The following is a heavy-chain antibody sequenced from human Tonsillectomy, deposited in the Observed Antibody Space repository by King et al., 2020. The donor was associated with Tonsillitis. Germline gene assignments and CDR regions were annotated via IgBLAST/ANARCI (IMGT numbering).Heavy chain of an antibody. D-gene: IGHD3-16*02. CDR1: GYTFTDYY. V-gene: IGHV1-2*02. J-gene: IGHJ4*02. CDR3: AVIRGIHTSFDF. Sequence: VQLVQSGAEVKRPGASVRVSCKASGYTFTDYYLHWVRQAPGQGLEWMGCINPYNSDTSYAEKFQDRVAMTRDTSSSTAYMELSRLRSDDTAMYFCAVIRGIHTSFDFWGQGTLVTV. CDR2: INPYNSDT.